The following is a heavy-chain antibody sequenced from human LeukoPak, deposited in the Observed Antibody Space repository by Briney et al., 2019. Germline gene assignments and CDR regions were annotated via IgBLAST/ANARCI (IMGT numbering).Heavy chain of an antibody. D-gene: IGHD6-13*01. J-gene: IGHJ4*02. CDR2: IYYSGST. Sequence: PSETLSLTCTVSGGCISSGGYYWRWIRQHPGKGLEWIGYIYYSGSTYYNPSLKSRVTISVDTSKNQFSLKLSSVTAADTAVYYCASAAASTGSFDYWGQGTLVTVSS. V-gene: IGHV4-39*01. CDR3: ASAAASTGSFDY. CDR1: GGCISSGGYY.